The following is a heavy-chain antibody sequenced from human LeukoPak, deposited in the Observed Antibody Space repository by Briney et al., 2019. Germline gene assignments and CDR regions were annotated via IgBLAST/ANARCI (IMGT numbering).Heavy chain of an antibody. CDR3: ARSGGSTTVTYYFDY. J-gene: IGHJ4*02. CDR1: GGSISSYY. D-gene: IGHD4-4*01. CDR2: IYYSGST. V-gene: IGHV4-59*12. Sequence: SETLSLTCTVSGGSISSYYWSWIRQPPGKGLEWIGYIYYSGSTNYNPSLKSRVTISVDTSKNQFSLKLSSVTAADTAVYYCARSGGSTTVTYYFDYWGQGTLVTVSS.